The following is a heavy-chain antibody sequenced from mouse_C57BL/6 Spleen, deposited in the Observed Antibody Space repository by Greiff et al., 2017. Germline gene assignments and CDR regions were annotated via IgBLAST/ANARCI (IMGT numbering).Heavy chain of an antibody. CDR1: GYTFTSYW. CDR2: INPSNGGT. CDR3: ARGYDYDGDYYAMDY. J-gene: IGHJ4*01. Sequence: QVQLQQPGTELVKPGASVKLSCKASGYTFTSYWMHWVKQRPGQGLEWIGNINPSNGGTNYNEKLKSKATLSVDKSSSTAYMQLSSLTSEDSAVYYCARGYDYDGDYYAMDYWGQGTSVTVSS. V-gene: IGHV1-53*01. D-gene: IGHD2-4*01.